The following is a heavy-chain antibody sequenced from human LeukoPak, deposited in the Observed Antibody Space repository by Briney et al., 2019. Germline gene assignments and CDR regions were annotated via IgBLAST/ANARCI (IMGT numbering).Heavy chain of an antibody. Sequence: ASVKVSCKASGYTFTGYYMHWVRQAPGQGLGWMGWINPNSGGTNYAQKFQGRVTMTRDTSISTAYMELSRLRSDDTAVYYCARDRVVGATSFDYWGQGTLVTVSS. CDR1: GYTFTGYY. V-gene: IGHV1-2*02. CDR3: ARDRVVGATSFDY. CDR2: INPNSGGT. J-gene: IGHJ4*02. D-gene: IGHD1-26*01.